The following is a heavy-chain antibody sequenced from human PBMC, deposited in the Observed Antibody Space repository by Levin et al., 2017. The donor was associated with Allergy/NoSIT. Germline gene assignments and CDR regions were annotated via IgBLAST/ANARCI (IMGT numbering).Heavy chain of an antibody. V-gene: IGHV4-59*01. CDR2: IYSSGST. CDR1: GGSISNYY. CDR3: ARMGDTAMVDPFDY. D-gene: IGHD5-18*01. Sequence: SETLSLTCTVSGGSISNYYWSWMRQPPGKGLEWIGYIYSSGSTNYNPSLKSRVTISVDTSKSQFSLKLTSVTAADTAVYYCARMGDTAMVDPFDYWGQGTLVTVSS. J-gene: IGHJ4*02.